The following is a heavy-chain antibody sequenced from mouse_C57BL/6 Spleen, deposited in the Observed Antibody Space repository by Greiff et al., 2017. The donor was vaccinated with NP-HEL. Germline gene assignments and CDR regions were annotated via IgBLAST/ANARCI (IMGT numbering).Heavy chain of an antibody. V-gene: IGHV5-4*01. CDR3: ARERDYGSFDY. CDR1: GFTFSSYA. Sequence: EVQGVESGGGLVKPGGSLKLSCAASGFTFSSYAMSWVRQTPEKRLEWVATISDGGSYTYYPDNVKGRFTISRDNAKNNLYLQMSHLKSEDTAMYYCARERDYGSFDYWGQGTTLTVSS. CDR2: ISDGGSYT. J-gene: IGHJ2*01. D-gene: IGHD1-1*01.